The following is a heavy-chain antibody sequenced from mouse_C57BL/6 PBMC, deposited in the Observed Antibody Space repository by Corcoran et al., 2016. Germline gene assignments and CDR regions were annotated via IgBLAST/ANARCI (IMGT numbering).Heavy chain of an antibody. CDR3: ATGAVTHYYAMGY. CDR2: INTYSGVP. V-gene: IGHV9-3*01. Sequence: QIQLVQSGPELKKPGETVKISCKASGYTFTTYGMSWVKQAPGKGLKWMGWINTYSGVPTYADDFKGRFAFSLETSASTAYLQINNLKNEDTATYFCATGAVTHYYAMGYWGQGTSVTVSS. D-gene: IGHD2-1*01. J-gene: IGHJ4*01. CDR1: GYTFTTYG.